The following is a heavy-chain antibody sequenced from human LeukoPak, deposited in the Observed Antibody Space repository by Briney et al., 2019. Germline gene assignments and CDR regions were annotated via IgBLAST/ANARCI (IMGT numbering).Heavy chain of an antibody. CDR2: ISYDGSDK. CDR3: ARVRVDYDILTGPLVY. J-gene: IGHJ4*02. Sequence: GRSLRLSCAASGFTFSAYALHWVRQAPGKGLEWVSVISYDGSDKYYADSAKGRFTISRDSSKNTLYLQMNSLRAEDTAVYYCARVRVDYDILTGPLVYWGQGTLVTVSS. V-gene: IGHV3-30-3*01. D-gene: IGHD3-9*01. CDR1: GFTFSAYA.